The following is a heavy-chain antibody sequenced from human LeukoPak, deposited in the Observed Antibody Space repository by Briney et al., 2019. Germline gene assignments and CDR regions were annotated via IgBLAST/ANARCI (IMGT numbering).Heavy chain of an antibody. Sequence: GGSLRLSCAAYGFTFSNAWMSWVRQAPGKGLEWVGRIKSKTDGGTTDYAAPVKGRFTISRDDSKNTLYLQMNSLKTEDTAVYYCTTDPITYYDILTGYYLFDYWGQGTLVTVSS. D-gene: IGHD3-9*01. CDR1: GFTFSNAW. CDR3: TTDPITYYDILTGYYLFDY. CDR2: IKSKTDGGTT. V-gene: IGHV3-15*01. J-gene: IGHJ4*02.